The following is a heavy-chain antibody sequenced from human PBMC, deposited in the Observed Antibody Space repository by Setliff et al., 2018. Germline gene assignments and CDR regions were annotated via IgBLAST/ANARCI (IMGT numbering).Heavy chain of an antibody. J-gene: IGHJ4*02. CDR2: IKHDGSEN. D-gene: IGHD2-15*01. V-gene: IGHV3-7*01. CDR3: ARDHNYRGGSWYDYFDS. CDR1: GLTFSSYW. Sequence: PGGSLRLSCAASGLTFSSYWMSWVRQAPGKGREWVANIKHDGSENNYVDSVKGRFTISRDNDENSLYLQMNSLRAEDTAVYYCARDHNYRGGSWYDYFDSWGQGTLVTVSS.